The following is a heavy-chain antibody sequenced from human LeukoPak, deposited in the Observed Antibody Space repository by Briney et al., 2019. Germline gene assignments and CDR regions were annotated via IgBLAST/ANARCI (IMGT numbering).Heavy chain of an antibody. J-gene: IGHJ6*02. V-gene: IGHV1-18*01. CDR1: GYTFTSYG. CDR2: ISAYNGNT. D-gene: IGHD6-19*01. CDR3: ARDLFKTEAGTELSPHSGYYYYGMDV. Sequence: ASVTVSCKASGYTFTSYGISWVRQAPGHGLEWMGWISAYNGNTNYAQKLQGRVTKTTDTSTSTAYMELRSLRSDDTAVYYCARDLFKTEAGTELSPHSGYYYYGMDVWGQGTTVTVSS.